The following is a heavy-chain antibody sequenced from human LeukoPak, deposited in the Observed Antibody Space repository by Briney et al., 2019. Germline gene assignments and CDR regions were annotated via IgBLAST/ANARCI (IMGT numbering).Heavy chain of an antibody. CDR3: AREGVGNY. CDR2: INHSGST. Sequence: SETLSLTCAVYGGSFSGYYWSWIRQPPGKGLEWIGEINHSGSTNYNPTLKSRVTISVDTSKNQFSLKLSSVTAADTAVYYCAREGVGNYWGQGTLVTVSS. D-gene: IGHD7-27*01. V-gene: IGHV4-34*01. CDR1: GGSFSGYY. J-gene: IGHJ4*02.